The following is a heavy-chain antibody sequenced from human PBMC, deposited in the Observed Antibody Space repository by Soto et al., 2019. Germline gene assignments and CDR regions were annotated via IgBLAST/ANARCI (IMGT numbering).Heavy chain of an antibody. J-gene: IGHJ6*02. Sequence: GASVKVSCKASGYKFISHSITWVQQSPGQGLEWMGRISAYNGNTNYAQKLQGRVTMTTDTSTNTAYMELRSLRSDDTAVYYCARGAFCGGAPGCRDMDVWGQGTTVTVSS. D-gene: IGHD2-21*01. CDR2: ISAYNGNT. CDR1: GYKFISHS. CDR3: ARGAFCGGAPGCRDMDV. V-gene: IGHV1-18*01.